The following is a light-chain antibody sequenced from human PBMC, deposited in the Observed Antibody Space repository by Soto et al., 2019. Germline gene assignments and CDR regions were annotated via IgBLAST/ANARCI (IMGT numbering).Light chain of an antibody. CDR3: QQYNNWPPT. CDR1: QSVSSN. V-gene: IGKV3-15*01. J-gene: IGKJ1*01. Sequence: EIVMTQSPATLSGSPGERATLSCRASQSVSSNLAWYQQKLGQAPRLLIYGASTRATGIPARFSGSGSGTEFTLTISSLQSEDFAVYYCQQYNNWPPTFGQGTKVEIK. CDR2: GAS.